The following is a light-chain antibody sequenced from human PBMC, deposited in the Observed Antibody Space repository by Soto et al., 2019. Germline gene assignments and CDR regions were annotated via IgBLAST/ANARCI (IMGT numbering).Light chain of an antibody. CDR1: QSVGSY. Sequence: EIVLTQSPATLSLSPGERATLSCRASQSVGSYLAWYQQKPGQAPRLLIFNTSNRATGIPARFSGSGSGTDFTLTISGLELEDFAVYYCQQRTNRPPITFGQGTRLEIK. J-gene: IGKJ5*01. CDR3: QQRTNRPPIT. CDR2: NTS. V-gene: IGKV3-11*01.